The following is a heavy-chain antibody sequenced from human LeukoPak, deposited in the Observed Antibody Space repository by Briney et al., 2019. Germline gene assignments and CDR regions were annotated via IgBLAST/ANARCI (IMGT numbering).Heavy chain of an antibody. J-gene: IGHJ6*02. D-gene: IGHD3-9*01. CDR3: AQKGRRVLRYFDWSPPYGMDV. CDR1: GFTFSSYA. CDR2: ISGSGRSI. V-gene: IGHV3-23*01. Sequence: GGSLRLSCAASGFTFSSYAMSWVRQAPGKGLEWLSAISGSGRSIYYADSVKGRFTISRDKSKNTLYLQMNSLRAEDTAVYYCAQKGRRVLRYFDWSPPYGMDVWGQGTTVTVSS.